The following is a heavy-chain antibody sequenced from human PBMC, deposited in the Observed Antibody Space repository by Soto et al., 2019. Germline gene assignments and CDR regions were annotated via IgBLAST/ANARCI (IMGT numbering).Heavy chain of an antibody. Sequence: PGESLKISCKGSGYSFTSYWIGWVRQMPGKGLEWMGIIYPGDSDTRYSPSFQGQVTISADKSISTAYLQWSSLKASDTAMYYCARSGVPAAIERVYYYYGMAVWGQGTTVTVSS. D-gene: IGHD2-2*02. CDR2: IYPGDSDT. J-gene: IGHJ6*02. CDR3: ARSGVPAAIERVYYYYGMAV. CDR1: GYSFTSYW. V-gene: IGHV5-51*01.